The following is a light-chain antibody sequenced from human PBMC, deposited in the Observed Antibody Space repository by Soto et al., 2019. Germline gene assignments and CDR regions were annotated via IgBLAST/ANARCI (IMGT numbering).Light chain of an antibody. V-gene: IGLV2-14*03. CDR3: SSYTSIRILV. CDR1: RSDVGGYNY. J-gene: IGLJ2*01. CDR2: DVN. Sequence: QSALTQPASVSGSPGQSITISCTGTRSDVGGYNYVSWYQHHPGKAPKLMIYDVNNRPSGVSNRFSGSKSGNTASLTISGLQAEDEADYYCSSYTSIRILVFGGGTKLTVL.